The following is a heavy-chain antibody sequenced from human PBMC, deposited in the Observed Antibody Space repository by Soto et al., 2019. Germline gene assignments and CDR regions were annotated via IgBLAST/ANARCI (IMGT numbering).Heavy chain of an antibody. CDR2: ISGSGTII. CDR3: ARDGEYYDSSGYFLLDALDI. J-gene: IGHJ3*02. D-gene: IGHD3-22*01. Sequence: QVQLVESGGGLVKPGGSLRLSCAASGFTFSDYYMSWIRQAQGKGLEWVSYISGSGTIISHADSVKGRFTISRDNAKNSTYLHIDSLSAEDTAVYYCARDGEYYDSSGYFLLDALDIWGPGTMVTVSS. CDR1: GFTFSDYY. V-gene: IGHV3-11*01.